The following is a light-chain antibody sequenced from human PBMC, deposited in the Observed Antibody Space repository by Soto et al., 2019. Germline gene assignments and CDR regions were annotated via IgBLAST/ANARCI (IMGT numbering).Light chain of an antibody. J-gene: IGLJ3*02. CDR3: ETWDSHSRL. CDR2: LEESGSY. CDR1: SGHSNCI. V-gene: IGLV4-60*03. Sequence: QPVLTQSSSASASLGSSVKLTCTLSSGHSNCIIAWHQQQPGMAPRFLMRLEESGSYNKGSGVPDRFSGSSSGADRYLTISNLQSEDEADYYCETWDSHSRLFGGGTKVTVL.